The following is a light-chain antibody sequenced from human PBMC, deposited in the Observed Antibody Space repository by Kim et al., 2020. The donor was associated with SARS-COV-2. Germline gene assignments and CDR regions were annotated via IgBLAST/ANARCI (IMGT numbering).Light chain of an antibody. J-gene: IGKJ5*01. Sequence: DIQMTQSPSSVSASVGDRVTITCRASQGISNNLGWFRQKPGEAPKSLIYGATTLQGGVPSRFSGAGSGRDFTLTISSLQPDDFATYFCQQYNSHPITFGHGTRLEIK. V-gene: IGKV1-16*01. CDR3: QQYNSHPIT. CDR2: GAT. CDR1: QGISNN.